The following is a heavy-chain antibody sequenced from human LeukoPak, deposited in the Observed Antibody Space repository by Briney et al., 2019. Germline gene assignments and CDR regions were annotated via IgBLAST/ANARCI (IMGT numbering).Heavy chain of an antibody. D-gene: IGHD6-19*01. CDR3: ARVGSGWYGT. CDR1: GGSISSYY. V-gene: IGHV4-59*12. CDR2: IYSSGST. J-gene: IGHJ4*02. Sequence: ASETLSLTCTVSGGSISSYYWSWIRQPPGKGLEWIGYIYSSGSTNYNPSLKSRITISVDTSKNQFSLKLSSVTAADTAVYYCARVGSGWYGTWGQGTLVTVSS.